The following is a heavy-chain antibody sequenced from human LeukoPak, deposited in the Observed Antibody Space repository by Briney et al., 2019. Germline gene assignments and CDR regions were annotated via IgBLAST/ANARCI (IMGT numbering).Heavy chain of an antibody. CDR1: GFTFSSYS. D-gene: IGHD3-10*01. J-gene: IGHJ4*02. CDR2: ISSSGSTI. CDR3: ARGLLWFGESHY. Sequence: GGSLRLSCAASGFTFSSYSMNWVRQAPGKGLEWVSYISSSGSTIYYADSVKGRFTISRDNAKNSLYLQMNSLRAEDTAVYYCARGLLWFGESHYWGQGTLVTVSS. V-gene: IGHV3-48*04.